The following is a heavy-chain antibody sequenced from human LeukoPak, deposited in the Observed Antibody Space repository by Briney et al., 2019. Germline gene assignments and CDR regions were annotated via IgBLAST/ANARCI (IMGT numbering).Heavy chain of an antibody. J-gene: IGHJ6*03. CDR3: AKVTMVRGVPYYYYYMDV. CDR2: IRYDGINK. D-gene: IGHD3-10*01. CDR1: GFTFSTSG. V-gene: IGHV3-30*02. Sequence: GGSLRLSCAASGFTFSTSGMHWVRQAPGKGLEWVAFIRYDGINKFYADSVKGRFTISGDNSKSTLYLLMNSLRPEDTAVYYCAKVTMVRGVPYYYYYMDVWGKGTTVTISS.